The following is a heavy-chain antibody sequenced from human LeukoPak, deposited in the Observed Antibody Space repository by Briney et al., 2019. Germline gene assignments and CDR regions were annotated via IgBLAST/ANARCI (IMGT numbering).Heavy chain of an antibody. CDR2: IYHSGST. V-gene: IGHV4-30-2*01. CDR3: ASLPFKSRGYSYGNYGMDV. Sequence: SQTLSLTCAVSGGSISSGGYSWSRIRQPPGKGLEWIGYIYHSGSTYYNPSLKSRVTISVDRSKNQFSLKLSSVTAADTAVYYCASLPFKSRGYSYGNYGMDVWGQGTTVTVSS. D-gene: IGHD5-18*01. J-gene: IGHJ6*02. CDR1: GGSISSGGYS.